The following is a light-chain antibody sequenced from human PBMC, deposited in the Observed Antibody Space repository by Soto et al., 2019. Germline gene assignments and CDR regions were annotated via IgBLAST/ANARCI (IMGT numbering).Light chain of an antibody. CDR1: QSVTNNF. CDR3: QQYITLPHT. Sequence: ENVLTQSPGTLSLSPGERATLSCRASQSVTNNFFAWYQQKPGQAPRLLIYGISSSATGIPDRFSGSGSGTDFTLTISRLEPEDFVVYYCQQYITLPHTFGQGTKLEVK. CDR2: GIS. J-gene: IGKJ2*01. V-gene: IGKV3-20*01.